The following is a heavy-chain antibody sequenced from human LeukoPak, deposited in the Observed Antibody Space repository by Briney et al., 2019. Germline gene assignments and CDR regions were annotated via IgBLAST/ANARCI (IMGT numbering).Heavy chain of an antibody. CDR3: ARVRSGWYGDY. CDR2: INHSGST. Sequence: SETLSLTCAVYGGSFSGYYWSWIRQPPGKGLEWIGEINHSGSTNYNPSLKSQVTISVDTSKNQFSLKLSSVTAADTAVYYCARVRSGWYGDYWGQGTLVTVSS. J-gene: IGHJ4*02. D-gene: IGHD6-19*01. V-gene: IGHV4-34*01. CDR1: GGSFSGYY.